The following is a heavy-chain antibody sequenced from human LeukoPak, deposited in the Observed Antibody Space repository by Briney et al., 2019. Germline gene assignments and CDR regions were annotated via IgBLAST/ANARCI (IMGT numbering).Heavy chain of an antibody. CDR1: GYTFTSYD. V-gene: IGHV1-8*03. CDR3: ARWGYSSGWYPKTYYYYYYMDV. CDR2: MNPNSGNT. J-gene: IGHJ6*03. Sequence: GASVKVSCKASGYTFTSYDINWVRQATGQGLEWVGWMNPNSGNTGYAQKLQGRVTITRNTSISTAYMELSSLRSEDTAVYYCARWGYSSGWYPKTYYYYYYMDVWGKGTTVTVSS. D-gene: IGHD6-19*01.